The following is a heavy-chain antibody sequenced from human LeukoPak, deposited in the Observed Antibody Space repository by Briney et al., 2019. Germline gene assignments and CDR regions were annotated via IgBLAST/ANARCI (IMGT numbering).Heavy chain of an antibody. CDR3: ATEGDN. CDR2: IYYSGST. CDR1: GDSISSNTHF. Sequence: SETPSLTCTVSGDSISSNTHFWGWIRQPPGKGLEWIGTIYYSGSTYYNPSLKSRVTISLDTSKNQFSLKLSSVTAADTAAYYCATEGDNWGQGTLVTVSS. V-gene: IGHV4-39*07. J-gene: IGHJ4*02.